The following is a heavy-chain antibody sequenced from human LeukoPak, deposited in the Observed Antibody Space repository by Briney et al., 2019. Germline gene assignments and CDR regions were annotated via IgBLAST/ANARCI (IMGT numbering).Heavy chain of an antibody. Sequence: QPGRSLRLSCAASGFTFSSYGMHWVRQAPGKGLEWVAVIWYDGSNKYYADSVKGRFTISRDNSKNTLYLQMNSLRAEDTAVYYCARARIRGFGESELDYWGQGTLVTVSS. CDR1: GFTFSSYG. J-gene: IGHJ4*02. V-gene: IGHV3-33*01. D-gene: IGHD3-10*01. CDR2: IWYDGSNK. CDR3: ARARIRGFGESELDY.